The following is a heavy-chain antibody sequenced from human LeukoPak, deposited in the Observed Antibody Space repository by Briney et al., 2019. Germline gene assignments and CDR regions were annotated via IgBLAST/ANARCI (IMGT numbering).Heavy chain of an antibody. V-gene: IGHV3-21*01. J-gene: IGHJ4*02. CDR3: ARDYYDSSGYLFDY. CDR2: ISSSSSYI. CDR1: GFTFSSYS. D-gene: IGHD3-22*01. Sequence: GGSLRLSCPASGFTFSSYSMNWVRQAPGKGLEWVSSISSSSSYIYYEDSVKGRFTISRDNAKNSLYLQMNSLRAADTAVYYCARDYYDSSGYLFDYWGQGTLVTVSS.